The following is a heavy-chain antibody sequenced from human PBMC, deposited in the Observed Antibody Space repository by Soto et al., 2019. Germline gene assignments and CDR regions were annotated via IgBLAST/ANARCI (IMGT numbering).Heavy chain of an antibody. V-gene: IGHV3-23*01. CDR2: ISGSGGST. CDR3: AKAVDSTVTFDY. J-gene: IGHJ4*02. D-gene: IGHD4-17*01. CDR1: GFTFSSYA. Sequence: EVQLLESGGGLVQPGGSLRLSCAASGFTFSSYAMSWVRQAPGKGLEWVSAISGSGGSTYYADSVKGRFTISRDNSKNPLYLQMNSLRAEDTAVYYCAKAVDSTVTFDYWGQGTLVTVSS.